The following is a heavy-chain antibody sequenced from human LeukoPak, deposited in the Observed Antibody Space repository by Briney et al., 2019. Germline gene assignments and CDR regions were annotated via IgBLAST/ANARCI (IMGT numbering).Heavy chain of an antibody. Sequence: ASVKVSCKASGGTFSSYAISWVRQAPGQGLEWMGRIIPILDIANYAQKFQGRVTITADKSTSTAYMELSSLRSEDTAVYYCARANFYYGSGSYYNPRAPYYFDYWGQGTLVTVSS. CDR3: ARANFYYGSGSYYNPRAPYYFDY. V-gene: IGHV1-69*04. J-gene: IGHJ4*02. D-gene: IGHD3-10*01. CDR2: IIPILDIA. CDR1: GGTFSSYA.